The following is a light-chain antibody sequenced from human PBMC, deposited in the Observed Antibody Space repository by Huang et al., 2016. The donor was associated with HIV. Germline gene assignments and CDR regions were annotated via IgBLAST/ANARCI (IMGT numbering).Light chain of an antibody. CDR2: DAS. V-gene: IGKV1-39*01. CDR1: ESISVY. Sequence: DIQMTQSPSSLSASIGNRVTITCRASESISVYLSWYQQKPGKAPQLRIYDASSLQSVVPSLFSGSGAGTEFTLTISSVQPEDFATYYCQQSHSTPWTFGQGTKVEIK. J-gene: IGKJ1*01. CDR3: QQSHSTPWT.